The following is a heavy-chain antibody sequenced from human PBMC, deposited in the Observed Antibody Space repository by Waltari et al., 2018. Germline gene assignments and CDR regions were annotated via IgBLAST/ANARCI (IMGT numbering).Heavy chain of an antibody. V-gene: IGHV4-34*01. D-gene: IGHD3-10*01. CDR3: ARGRSYYGI. CDR1: GGSFSGYY. Sequence: QVQLQQWGAGLLKPSETLSLTCAVCGGSFSGYYWSWIRQPPGKGLEWIGEINHSGSTNYNPSLKSRVTISVDTSKNQFSLKLSSVTAADTAVYYCARGRSYYGIWGQGTMVTVSS. CDR2: INHSGST. J-gene: IGHJ3*02.